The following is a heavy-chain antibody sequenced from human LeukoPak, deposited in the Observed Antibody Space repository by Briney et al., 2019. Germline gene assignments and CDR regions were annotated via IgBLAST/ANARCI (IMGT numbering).Heavy chain of an antibody. CDR3: ARDVSGPTTSITTRVPLDY. CDR1: GYTFTSDG. J-gene: IGHJ4*02. Sequence: ASVKVSCKASGYTFTSDGISWVRQASGQGLEWMGWISAYNGNTNYAQKLQGRLTLTTDTSTSTAYMELRSLRSDDTAVYYCARDVSGPTTSITTRVPLDYWGQGTLVTVSS. CDR2: ISAYNGNT. D-gene: IGHD1-1*01. V-gene: IGHV1-18*01.